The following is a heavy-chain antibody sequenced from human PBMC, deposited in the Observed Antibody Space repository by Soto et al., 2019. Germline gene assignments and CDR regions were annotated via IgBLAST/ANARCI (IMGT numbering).Heavy chain of an antibody. CDR3: ASSVVVVAATVDC. J-gene: IGHJ4*02. CDR1: GGTFSSYT. Sequence: QVQLVQSGAEVKKPGSSVKVSCKASGGTFSSYTISWVRQAPGQGLEWMGRIIPILGIANYAQKFQGRVTITADKSTSTAYMELSSLRSEDTAVYYCASSVVVVAATVDCWGQGTLVTVSS. D-gene: IGHD2-15*01. V-gene: IGHV1-69*02. CDR2: IIPILGIA.